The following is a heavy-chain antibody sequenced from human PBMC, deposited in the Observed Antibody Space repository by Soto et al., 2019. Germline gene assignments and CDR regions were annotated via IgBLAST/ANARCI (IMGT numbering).Heavy chain of an antibody. CDR3: AREACSGGNCFYFGPDY. CDR1: GITFSSYW. D-gene: IGHD2-15*01. V-gene: IGHV3-74*01. J-gene: IGHJ4*02. CDR2: IKSDGSST. Sequence: EVQLVESGGGLVQPGGSLRLSCAASGITFSSYWRHWVRQAPGKGLVWVSRIKSDGSSTSYADSVKGRFTISRDNDKNTLYLQMNSPRAEDTAVYYCAREACSGGNCFYFGPDYWGQGTLVTVSS.